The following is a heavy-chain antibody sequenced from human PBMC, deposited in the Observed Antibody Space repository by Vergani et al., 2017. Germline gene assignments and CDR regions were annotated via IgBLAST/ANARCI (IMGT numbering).Heavy chain of an antibody. CDR2: ISGSGGST. D-gene: IGHD5-18*01. CDR1: GFTFSSYA. J-gene: IGHJ2*01. Sequence: EVQLLESGGGLVQPGWSLRLSCAASGFTFSSYAMSWVRQAPGKGLEWVSAISGSGGSTYYADSVKGRFTISRDNSKNTLYLQMNSLRAEDTAVYYCAKYGGIQSDWYVDLWGRGTLVTVSS. CDR3: AKYGGIQSDWYVDL. V-gene: IGHV3-23*01.